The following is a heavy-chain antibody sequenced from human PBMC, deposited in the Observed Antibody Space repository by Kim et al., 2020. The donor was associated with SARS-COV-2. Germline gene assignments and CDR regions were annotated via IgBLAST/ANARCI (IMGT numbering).Heavy chain of an antibody. D-gene: IGHD4-17*01. J-gene: IGHJ4*01. CDR3: SRHSGKHGDRGFDN. CDR1: GFTFSASA. Sequence: GGSLRLSCAASGFTFSASAMHRVRQASGKGLEWFGRIRSKPNNYATSYAASVTGRLTTSRDDSTNTVYLQMDSLKTDDTSVYFCSRHSGKHGDRGFDNWG. V-gene: IGHV3-73*01. CDR2: IRSKPNNYAT.